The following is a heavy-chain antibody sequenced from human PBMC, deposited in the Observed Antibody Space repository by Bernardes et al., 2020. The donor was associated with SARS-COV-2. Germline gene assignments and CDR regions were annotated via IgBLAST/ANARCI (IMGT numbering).Heavy chain of an antibody. Sequence: GGSLRLSCAASGFTFSNYGMHWVRQAPGKGLEWMAHVWFDGSDIDYADSVKGRFTISRDNSKNTLFLQMNNLRDEDTAVYYCARDLIDSWAYFDYFDQGTPLTVST. CDR3: ARDLIDSWAYFDY. D-gene: IGHD6-13*01. CDR1: GFTFSNYG. CDR2: VWFDGSDI. V-gene: IGHV3-33*01. J-gene: IGHJ4*02.